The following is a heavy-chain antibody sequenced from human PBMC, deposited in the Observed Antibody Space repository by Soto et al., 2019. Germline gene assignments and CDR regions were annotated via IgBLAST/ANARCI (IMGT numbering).Heavy chain of an antibody. CDR2: SGST. CDR1: GDSINSHY. Sequence: SDTLSLTCTVYGDSINSHYWSWIRHPPGKGLEWIGYSGSTNYNPSLKSRLTISVDASKNQFSLKLSSVTAADTAVYYCVRDLRQTSRSGVAYNWFDPWGEGTLVTVS. J-gene: IGHJ5*02. CDR3: VRDLRQTSRSGVAYNWFDP. V-gene: IGHV4-59*11. D-gene: IGHD6-25*01.